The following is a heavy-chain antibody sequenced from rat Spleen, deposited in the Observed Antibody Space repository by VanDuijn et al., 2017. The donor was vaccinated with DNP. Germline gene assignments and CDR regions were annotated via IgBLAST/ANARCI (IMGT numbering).Heavy chain of an antibody. CDR3: ATVHYYDGTRFAY. J-gene: IGHJ3*01. D-gene: IGHD1-12*02. V-gene: IGHV5S13*01. CDR2: ISTGGGIT. CDR1: GFTFSNYD. Sequence: EVQLVESGGGLVQPGRSLKLSCAVSGFTFSNYDMAWVRQAPTKGLEWIASISTGGGITYYRDSVKGRFTISRDNAKNSQYLQVDSLRSEDTATYYCATVHYYDGTRFAYWGQGTLVTVSS.